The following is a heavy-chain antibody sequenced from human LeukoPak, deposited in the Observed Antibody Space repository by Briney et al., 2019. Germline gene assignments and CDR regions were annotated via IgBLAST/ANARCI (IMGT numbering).Heavy chain of an antibody. J-gene: IGHJ4*02. Sequence: SETLSLTCAVYGGSFSGYYWSWIRQPPGKGLEWIGYIYYSGSTNYNPSLKSRVTISVDTSKNQFSLKLSSVTAADTAVYYCARDLLGATLNWGQGTLVTVSS. V-gene: IGHV4-59*01. CDR1: GGSFSGYY. CDR2: IYYSGST. CDR3: ARDLLGATLN. D-gene: IGHD1-26*01.